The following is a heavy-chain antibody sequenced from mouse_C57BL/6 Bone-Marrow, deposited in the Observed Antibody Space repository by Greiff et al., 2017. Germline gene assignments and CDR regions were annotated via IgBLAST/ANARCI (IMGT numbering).Heavy chain of an antibody. J-gene: IGHJ4*01. Sequence: EVQLVESGGGLVQPKGSLTLSCAASGFSFNTYAMNWVRQAPGKGLEWVARIRSTSNNYATYYADSVKDRFTISRDDSESMLYLQMNNLKTEDTAMYYWVSLYDYDGTMDYWGQGTSVTVSS. CDR3: VSLYDYDGTMDY. CDR2: IRSTSNNYAT. V-gene: IGHV10-1*01. CDR1: GFSFNTYA. D-gene: IGHD2-4*01.